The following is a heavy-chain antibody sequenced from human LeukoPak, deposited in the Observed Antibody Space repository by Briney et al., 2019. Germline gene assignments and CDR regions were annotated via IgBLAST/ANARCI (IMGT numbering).Heavy chain of an antibody. V-gene: IGHV4-4*09. CDR3: ATQRDGYQYYFDY. J-gene: IGHJ4*02. CDR2: IYTSGST. Sequence: SETLSLTCTVSGGSISSYYWSWIRQPPGKGLEWIGYIYTSGSTNYNPSLKSRVTISVDTSKNQFSLKLSSVTAADTAVYYCATQRDGYQYYFDYWGQRTLVTVSS. D-gene: IGHD5-24*01. CDR1: GGSISSYY.